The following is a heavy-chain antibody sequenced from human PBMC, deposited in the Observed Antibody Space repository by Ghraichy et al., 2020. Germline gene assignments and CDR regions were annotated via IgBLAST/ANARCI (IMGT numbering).Heavy chain of an antibody. Sequence: GGSLRLSCTASGFTFGDYAMSWVRQAPGKGLEGVGFIRSKAYGGTTEYAASVKGRFTISRDDSKSIAYLQMNSLKTEDTAVYYCTRDLRRFDYWGQGTLVTVSS. J-gene: IGHJ4*02. V-gene: IGHV3-49*04. CDR2: IRSKAYGGTT. CDR1: GFTFGDYA. CDR3: TRDLRRFDY.